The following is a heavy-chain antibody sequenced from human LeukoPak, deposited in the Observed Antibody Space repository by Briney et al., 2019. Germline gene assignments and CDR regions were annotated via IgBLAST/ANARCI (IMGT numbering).Heavy chain of an antibody. Sequence: GGSLRLSCAASGFTFSNYGMHWVRQAPGKGLEWVAFIRYDEINTYYADSVKGRFTISRDNARTSLYLQMNSLRVEDTAVYYCARSKDGYNLFDYWGQGTLVTVSS. J-gene: IGHJ4*02. CDR2: IRYDEINT. D-gene: IGHD5-24*01. CDR1: GFTFSNYG. CDR3: ARSKDGYNLFDY. V-gene: IGHV3-30*02.